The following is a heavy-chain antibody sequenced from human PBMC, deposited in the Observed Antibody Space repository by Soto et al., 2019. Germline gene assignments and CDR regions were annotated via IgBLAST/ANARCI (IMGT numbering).Heavy chain of an antibody. Sequence: GASVKVSCKASGYTFTSYYMHWVRQEPGQGLEWMGIINPSGGSTSYAQKFQGRVTMTRDTSTSTVYMELSSLRSEDTAVYYCARDGKWSGYYAADYYYYYMDVWGKGTTVTVSS. CDR3: ARDGKWSGYYAADYYYYYMDV. J-gene: IGHJ6*03. V-gene: IGHV1-46*03. CDR2: INPSGGST. D-gene: IGHD3-3*01. CDR1: GYTFTSYY.